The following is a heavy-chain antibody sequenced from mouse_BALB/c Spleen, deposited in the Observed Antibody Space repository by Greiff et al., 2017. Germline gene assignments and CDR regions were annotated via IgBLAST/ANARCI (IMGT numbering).Heavy chain of an antibody. Sequence: EVKLEESGPGLVKPSQSLSLTCTVTGYSITSDYAWNWIRQFPGNKLEWMGYISYSGSTSYNPSLKSRISITRDTSKNQFFLQLNSVTTEDTATYYCARGATAIFFDYWGQGTTLTVSS. V-gene: IGHV3-2*02. CDR3: ARGATAIFFDY. CDR2: ISYSGST. J-gene: IGHJ2*01. D-gene: IGHD1-2*01. CDR1: GYSITSDYA.